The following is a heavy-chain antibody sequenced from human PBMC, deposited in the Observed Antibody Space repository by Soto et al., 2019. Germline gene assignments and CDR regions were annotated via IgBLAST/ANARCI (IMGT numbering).Heavy chain of an antibody. V-gene: IGHV3-53*01. CDR3: VQTTGWPGFDF. J-gene: IGHJ4*02. CDR2: IYGGGTT. CDR1: GFAVSSKY. D-gene: IGHD6-19*01. Sequence: EVQLVESGGGVIQPGGSLRLSCAASGFAVSSKYMTWVRQAPGKGLEWVSVIYGGGTTYYADSVKGRFTISRDNSKNTLYRQMNSLSAEDTAVYYCVQTTGWPGFDFWGQGNRVNVSS.